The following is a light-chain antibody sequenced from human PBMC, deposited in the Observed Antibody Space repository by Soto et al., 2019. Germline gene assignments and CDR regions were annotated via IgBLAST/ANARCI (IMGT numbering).Light chain of an antibody. V-gene: IGLV4-60*02. Sequence: QLVLTQSSSASASLGSSVKLTFTLSSGHSSYIIAWHQQKPGKAPRYLMKLEGSGSYNKGSGVPDRFSGSSSGADRYLTISNLQFEDEADYYCETWDSSTRVFGGGTKLTVL. J-gene: IGLJ2*01. CDR1: SGHSSYI. CDR2: LEGSGSY. CDR3: ETWDSSTRV.